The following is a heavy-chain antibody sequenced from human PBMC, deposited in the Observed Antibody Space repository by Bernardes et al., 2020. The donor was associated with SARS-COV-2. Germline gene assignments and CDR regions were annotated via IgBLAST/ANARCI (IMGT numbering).Heavy chain of an antibody. V-gene: IGHV3-74*01. Sequence: VESLRLSCAASEFTFSSYWMHWVRQAPGKGLEWVSRINRDGSSTTYADSVKGRFTISRNSAKNTLYLQMNSLRAEDTAVYFCASLSTGTNSFDSWGQGTLVTVSS. D-gene: IGHD1-7*01. J-gene: IGHJ4*02. CDR3: ASLSTGTNSFDS. CDR1: EFTFSSYW. CDR2: INRDGSST.